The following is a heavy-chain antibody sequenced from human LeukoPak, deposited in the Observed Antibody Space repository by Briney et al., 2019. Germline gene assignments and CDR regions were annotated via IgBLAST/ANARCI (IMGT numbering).Heavy chain of an antibody. Sequence: PGRSLRLSCAASGFTFSSYAMHWVRQAPGKGLEWVAVISYDGSNKYYADSVKGRFTISRDNSKNTLYLQMNSLRAEDTAVYHCARGLNLYYFDYWGQGTLVTVSS. J-gene: IGHJ4*02. V-gene: IGHV3-30*04. CDR3: ARGLNLYYFDY. D-gene: IGHD1-14*01. CDR1: GFTFSSYA. CDR2: ISYDGSNK.